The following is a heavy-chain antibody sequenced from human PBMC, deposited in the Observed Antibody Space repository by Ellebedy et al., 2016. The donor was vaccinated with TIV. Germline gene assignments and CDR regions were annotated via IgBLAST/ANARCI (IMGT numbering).Heavy chain of an antibody. CDR1: GGSISSSSSY. D-gene: IGHD5-24*01. J-gene: IGHJ4*02. CDR3: ARGYPRRDGYNYGRAYYFDY. V-gene: IGHV4-39*07. CDR2: INHSGST. Sequence: SETLSLTCTVSGGSISSSSSYWSWIRQPPGKGLEWIGEINHSGSTNYNPSLKSRVTISVDTSKNQFSLKLSSVTAADTAVYYCARGYPRRDGYNYGRAYYFDYWGQGTLVTVSS.